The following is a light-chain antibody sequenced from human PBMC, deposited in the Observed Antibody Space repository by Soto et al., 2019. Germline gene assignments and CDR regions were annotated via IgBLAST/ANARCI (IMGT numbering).Light chain of an antibody. V-gene: IGKV3-20*01. Sequence: ETGLTQSPGTLSLSPGERATLSCRASQSLGRNFLAWYQQKPGQAPRLLIYGTSTRATGIPDRFSGSGSGADFTLTINRLEPEDFAVYYCQQYGGSPMYTFGQGTKLEIK. CDR3: QQYGGSPMYT. CDR2: GTS. J-gene: IGKJ2*01. CDR1: QSLGRNF.